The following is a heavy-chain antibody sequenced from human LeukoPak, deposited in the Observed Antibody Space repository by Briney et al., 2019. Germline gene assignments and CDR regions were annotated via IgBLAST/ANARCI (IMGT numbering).Heavy chain of an antibody. CDR2: ISSSTSTI. J-gene: IGHJ1*01. V-gene: IGHV3-48*04. Sequence: GGSLRLSCAASGFTFSSYAMNWVRQAPGKGLEWVSYISSSTSTIYYADSVKGRFTISRDNAKNSLYLQMKGLRAEDTAVYYCARGRETYSSNWYPEYWGQGTLVTVSS. D-gene: IGHD6-13*01. CDR3: ARGRETYSSNWYPEY. CDR1: GFTFSSYA.